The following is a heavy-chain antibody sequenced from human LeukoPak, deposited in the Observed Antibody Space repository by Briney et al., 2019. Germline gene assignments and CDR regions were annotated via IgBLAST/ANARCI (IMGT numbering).Heavy chain of an antibody. CDR3: ASGYCSSTSCHPPYYGMDV. CDR2: IYTSGST. D-gene: IGHD2-2*01. CDR1: GGSISSGSYY. Sequence: SETLSLTCTVSGGSISSGSYYWSWIRQPAGKGLEWIGRIYTSGSTNYNPSLKSRVTISVDTSRNQFPLKLSSVTAADTAVYYCASGYCSSTSCHPPYYGMDVWGQGTTVTVSS. V-gene: IGHV4-61*02. J-gene: IGHJ6*02.